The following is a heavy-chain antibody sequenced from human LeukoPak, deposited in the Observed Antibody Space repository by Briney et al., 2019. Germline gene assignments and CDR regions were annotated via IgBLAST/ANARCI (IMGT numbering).Heavy chain of an antibody. Sequence: GGSLRLSCAASGFTFSSYAMHWVRQAPGKGLEWVAVISYDGSNKYYADSVKGRFTISRDNAKNSLYLQMNSLRAEDTAVYYCALPHYYDSGGASDMDVWGKGTTVTISS. V-gene: IGHV3-30*04. CDR3: ALPHYYDSGGASDMDV. CDR2: ISYDGSNK. CDR1: GFTFSSYA. J-gene: IGHJ6*03. D-gene: IGHD3-10*01.